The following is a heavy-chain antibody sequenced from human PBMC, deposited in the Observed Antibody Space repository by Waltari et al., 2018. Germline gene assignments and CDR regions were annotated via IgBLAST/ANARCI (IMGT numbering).Heavy chain of an antibody. D-gene: IGHD1-1*01. CDR2: MNKDGSER. V-gene: IGHV3-7*01. Sequence: EVQLVESGGGLAHPGGSLTLSCGGSGFTLRNYWMTWVRQAPGKGLEWVATMNKDGSERYYVASVRGRFIISKDDAKNSLSLEMNILAVEDTAIYYCARDSPDKHWKFFGNDHWGQGTLVNVSP. J-gene: IGHJ4*02. CDR3: ARDSPDKHWKFFGNDH. CDR1: GFTLRNYW.